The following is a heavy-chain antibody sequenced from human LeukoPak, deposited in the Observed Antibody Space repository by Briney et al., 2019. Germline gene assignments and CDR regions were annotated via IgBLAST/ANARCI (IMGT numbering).Heavy chain of an antibody. Sequence: ASVKVSCKTSGYSFTDYYMHWVRQAPGQGLEWMGWINPNSGGTSSAQKFQGRVTMTRDTSITTVYMEVSWLTPDDTAIYYCARADRLDGGPYLIGPWGQGTLVTVSS. CDR3: ARADRLDGGPYLIGP. CDR1: GYSFTDYY. J-gene: IGHJ5*02. D-gene: IGHD2-21*01. CDR2: INPNSGGT. V-gene: IGHV1-2*02.